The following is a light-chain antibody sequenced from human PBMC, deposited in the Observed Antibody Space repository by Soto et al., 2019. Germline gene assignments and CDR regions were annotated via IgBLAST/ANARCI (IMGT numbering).Light chain of an antibody. CDR1: QDISKY. CDR2: DAS. CDR3: QEYDNVRPYT. V-gene: IGKV1-33*01. J-gene: IGKJ2*01. Sequence: DIQMIQSPSSLSASVGDRVTITCQASQDISKYLSWYQNKPRKAPKLLSYDASNLEPRVPSRFSASGSRTDFTFPSSRLEPEDVATYYCQEYDNVRPYTFGQGTNLVIK.